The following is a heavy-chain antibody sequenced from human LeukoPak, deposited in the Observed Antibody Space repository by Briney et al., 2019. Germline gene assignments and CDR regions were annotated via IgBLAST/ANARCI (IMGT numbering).Heavy chain of an antibody. Sequence: SETLSLTCEVYGGSFSDYYWSWIRQPPGKGLEWIGEINHSGGTSYNPSHKSRVTMSVDTSKNQFSVKLTSVTAADTAVYYCARAKDSYGKVFDCWGQGTLVTVSS. CDR1: GGSFSDYY. V-gene: IGHV4-34*01. CDR3: ARAKDSYGKVFDC. D-gene: IGHD5-18*01. J-gene: IGHJ5*01. CDR2: INHSGGT.